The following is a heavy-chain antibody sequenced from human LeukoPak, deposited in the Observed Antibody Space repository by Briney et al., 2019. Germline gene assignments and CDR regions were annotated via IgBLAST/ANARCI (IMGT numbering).Heavy chain of an antibody. V-gene: IGHV3-15*01. J-gene: IGHJ4*02. CDR1: RFTFSSYS. D-gene: IGHD3-22*01. CDR2: IKSKTDGGTT. Sequence: PGGSLRLSCAASRFTFSSYSMSWVRQAPGKGLEWVGRIKSKTDGGTTDYAAPVKGRFTISRDDSKNTLYLQMNSLKTEDTAVYYCTTVGDYYGSNDYWGQGTLVTVSS. CDR3: TTVGDYYGSNDY.